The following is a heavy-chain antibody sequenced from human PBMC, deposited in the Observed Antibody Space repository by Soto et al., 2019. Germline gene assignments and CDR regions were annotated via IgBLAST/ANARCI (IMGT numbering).Heavy chain of an antibody. CDR2: ISTSDGNT. V-gene: IGHV1-18*04. Sequence: QAQLVQSGSELKNPGASVKVSCKASGYTFSNFGISWVRQAPGQGPEWMGWISTSDGNTNYGQKFNGRVTMTTDASTTAAHMEFRSLTYDDTAVYYCARWAFAKNDWYSGNFDLWGQGTLVIVS. CDR1: GYTFSNFG. J-gene: IGHJ3*01. D-gene: IGHD3-9*01. CDR3: ARWAFAKNDWYSGNFDL.